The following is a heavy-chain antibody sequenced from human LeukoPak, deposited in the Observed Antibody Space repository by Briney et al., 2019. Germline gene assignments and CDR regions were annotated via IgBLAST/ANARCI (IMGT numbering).Heavy chain of an antibody. J-gene: IGHJ4*02. CDR3: ARDLSDGSGSYYNFDY. Sequence: PSETLSLACTVSGGSFSSGSYYWSWIRQSPGKGLEWNGYIYDSGSTNYNHSLKSRVSISVDTSKNQFSLKLSSVTAADTAVYYCARDLSDGSGSYYNFDYWGQGTLVTVSS. CDR2: IYDSGST. CDR1: GGSFSSGSYY. D-gene: IGHD3-10*01. V-gene: IGHV4-61*01.